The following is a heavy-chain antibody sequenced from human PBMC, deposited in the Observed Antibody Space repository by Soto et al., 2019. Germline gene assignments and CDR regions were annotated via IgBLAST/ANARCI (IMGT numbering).Heavy chain of an antibody. CDR3: ATGSSGWYGRYYYYYGMDV. V-gene: IGHV5-10-1*01. CDR1: GYSFTSYW. J-gene: IGHJ6*02. Sequence: GESLKISCKGSGYSFTSYWISWVRQMPGKGLEWMGMIDPSDSYTNYSPSFQGHVTISADKSISTAYLQWSSLKASDTAMYYCATGSSGWYGRYYYYYGMDVWGQGTTVTVSS. CDR2: IDPSDSYT. D-gene: IGHD6-19*01.